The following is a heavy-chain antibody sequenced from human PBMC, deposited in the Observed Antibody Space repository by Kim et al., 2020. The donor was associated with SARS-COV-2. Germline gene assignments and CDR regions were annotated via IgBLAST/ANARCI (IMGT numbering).Heavy chain of an antibody. D-gene: IGHD3-3*01. CDR3: ARAPLLTEDFWSGYLFDY. J-gene: IGHJ4*02. CDR2: ISSSGSTI. Sequence: GGSLRLSCAASGFTFSSYEMNWVRQAPGKGLEWVSYISSSGSTIYYADSVKGRFTISRDNAKNSLYLQMNSLRAEDTAVYYCARAPLLTEDFWSGYLFDYWGQGTLVTVSS. V-gene: IGHV3-48*03. CDR1: GFTFSSYE.